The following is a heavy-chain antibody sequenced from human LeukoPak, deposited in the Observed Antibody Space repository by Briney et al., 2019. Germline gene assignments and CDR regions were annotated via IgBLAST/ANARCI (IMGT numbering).Heavy chain of an antibody. V-gene: IGHV4-34*01. Sequence: KTSETLSLTCAVYGGSFSGYYWSWIRQPPGRGLEWIGEINHSGSTNYNPSLKSRVTISVDTSKNQFSLKLSSVTAADTVVYYCARETGPNWFDPWGQGTLVTVSS. CDR2: INHSGST. CDR3: ARETGPNWFDP. J-gene: IGHJ5*02. CDR1: GGSFSGYY.